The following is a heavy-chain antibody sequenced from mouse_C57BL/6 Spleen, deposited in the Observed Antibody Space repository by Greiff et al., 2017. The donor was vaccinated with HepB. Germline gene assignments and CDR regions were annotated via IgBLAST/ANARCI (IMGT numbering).Heavy chain of an antibody. Sequence: VQLQQPGAELVMPGASVKLSCKASGYTFTSYWMHWVKQRPGQGLEWIGEIDPSDSYTNYNQKFKGKSTLTVDKSSSTAYMQLSSLTSEDSAVYYCARERLGNWYFDVWGTGTTVTVSS. CDR2: IDPSDSYT. CDR3: ARERLGNWYFDV. D-gene: IGHD4-1*01. V-gene: IGHV1-69*01. J-gene: IGHJ1*03. CDR1: GYTFTSYW.